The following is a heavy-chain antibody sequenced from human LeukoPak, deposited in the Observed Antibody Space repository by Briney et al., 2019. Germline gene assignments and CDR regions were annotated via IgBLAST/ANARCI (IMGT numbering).Heavy chain of an antibody. CDR1: GGSISSYY. CDR2: IYYSGGT. Sequence: SETLSLTCTVSGGSISSYYWTWIRQPPGKGLEWIGYIYYSGGTNFNPSLKSRVTISVDTSENQFSLNLRSVTAADTAVYYCARDLRHYCSGGNCYSDYWGQGTLVTVSS. J-gene: IGHJ4*02. CDR3: ARDLRHYCSGGNCYSDY. D-gene: IGHD2-15*01. V-gene: IGHV4-59*12.